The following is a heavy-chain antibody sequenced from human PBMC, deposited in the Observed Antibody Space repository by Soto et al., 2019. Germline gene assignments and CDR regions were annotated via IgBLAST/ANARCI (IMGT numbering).Heavy chain of an antibody. CDR2: INPNSGGT. V-gene: IGHV1-2*02. D-gene: IGHD3-3*01. CDR3: ARGYDFWSGYFPFTHYGMDV. CDR1: GYTFTGYY. Sequence: ASVKVSCKASGYTFTGYYMHWVRQAPGQGLEWMGWINPNSGGTNYAQKFQGRVTMTRDTSISTAYMELSRLRSDDTAVYYCARGYDFWSGYFPFTHYGMDVWGQGTTVTVSS. J-gene: IGHJ6*02.